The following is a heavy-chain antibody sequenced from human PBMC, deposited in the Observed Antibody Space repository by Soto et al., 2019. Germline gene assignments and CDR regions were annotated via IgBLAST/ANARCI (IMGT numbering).Heavy chain of an antibody. CDR2: IKQDGSEK. D-gene: IGHD3-10*01. J-gene: IGHJ6*02. V-gene: IGHV3-7*03. CDR1: GFTFSSYW. CDR3: ARDGSAGSYYSYYYGMDV. Sequence: PGGSLRLSCAASGFTFSSYWMSWVRRAPGKGLEWVANIKQDGSEKYYVDTVKGRLTISRDNAKNSLYLQMNSLRAEDTAVYYCARDGSAGSYYSYYYGMDVWGQGTTVTVSS.